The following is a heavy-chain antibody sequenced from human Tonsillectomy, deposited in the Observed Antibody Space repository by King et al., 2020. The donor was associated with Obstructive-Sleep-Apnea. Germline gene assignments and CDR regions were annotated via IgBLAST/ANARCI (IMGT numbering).Heavy chain of an antibody. CDR2: IWFDGTYN. D-gene: IGHD5-12*01. Sequence: VQLVESGGGVVQPGRSLRLSCAASGFTFSNHGMHWVRQAPGKGLEWVAVIWFDGTYNYYADSVKGRFTISRDNSKNTLYLQLNSLRAEDTAVYYCARGVVATIGRAYFDYWGQGTLVTVSS. CDR3: ARGVVATIGRAYFDY. CDR1: GFTFSNHG. V-gene: IGHV3-33*01. J-gene: IGHJ4*02.